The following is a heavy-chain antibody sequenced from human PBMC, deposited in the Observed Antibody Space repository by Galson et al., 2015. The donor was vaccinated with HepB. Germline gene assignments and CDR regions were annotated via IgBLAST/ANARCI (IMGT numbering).Heavy chain of an antibody. Sequence: SLRLSCAASGFTFDDYAMHWVRQAPGKGLEWVSGISWNSGSIGYADSVKGRFTISRDNAKNSLYLQMNSLRAEDTALYYCAKDLGAARRGYYYYGMDVWGQGTTVTVSS. CDR1: GFTFDDYA. CDR3: AKDLGAARRGYYYYGMDV. D-gene: IGHD6-6*01. J-gene: IGHJ6*02. CDR2: ISWNSGSI. V-gene: IGHV3-9*01.